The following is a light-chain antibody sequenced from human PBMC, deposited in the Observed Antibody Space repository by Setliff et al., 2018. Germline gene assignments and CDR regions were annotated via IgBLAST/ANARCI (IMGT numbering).Light chain of an antibody. J-gene: IGLJ1*01. CDR2: DVT. CDR3: SSYTTSSTYV. Sequence: ALAQPASVSGSPGQSITISCTGTSSDVGAFSYVSWYQQHSGKSPRLIIFDVTNRPSAISNRFSGSKSGNTASLTISGLQAEDEAHYYCSSYTTSSTYVFGTGTKVTVL. V-gene: IGLV2-14*03. CDR1: SSDVGAFSY.